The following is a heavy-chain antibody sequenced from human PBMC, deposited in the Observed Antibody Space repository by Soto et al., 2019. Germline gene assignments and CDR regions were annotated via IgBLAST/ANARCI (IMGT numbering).Heavy chain of an antibody. V-gene: IGHV4-39*01. CDR2: IYYSGST. CDR3: ARRATNFDY. J-gene: IGHJ4*02. Sequence: SETLSLTCTVSGGSISSSSYYWGWIRQPPGKGLEWIGSIYYSGSTYYNPSLKSRVTISVDTSKNQFSLKLSSVTAADTAVYYCARRATNFDYWGQGTLVTVSS. D-gene: IGHD1-26*01. CDR1: GGSISSSSYY.